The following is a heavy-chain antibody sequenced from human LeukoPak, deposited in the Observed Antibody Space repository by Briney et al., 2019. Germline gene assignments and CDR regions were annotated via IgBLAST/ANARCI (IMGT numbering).Heavy chain of an antibody. Sequence: SETLSLTCTVSGGSISSYYWSWIRQPPGKGLEWIGYIYYSGSTNYNPSLKSRVTISVDTSKNQFSLKLSSLTAADTAVYYCARHIDIVTGYYPDYYYYGMDVWGQGTTVTVSS. V-gene: IGHV4-59*08. CDR2: IYYSGST. J-gene: IGHJ6*02. CDR1: GGSISSYY. CDR3: ARHIDIVTGYYPDYYYYGMDV. D-gene: IGHD3-9*01.